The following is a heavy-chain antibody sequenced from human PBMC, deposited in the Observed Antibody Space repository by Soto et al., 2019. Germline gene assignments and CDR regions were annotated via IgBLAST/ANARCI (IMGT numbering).Heavy chain of an antibody. Sequence: GGSLRLSCAASGFTFGSYSMNWVRQAPGKGLEWVSYISSSSSTIYYADSVKGRFTISRDNAKNSLYLQMNSLRAEDTAVYYCAREADYVNWFDPWGQGTLVTV. CDR2: ISSSSSTI. CDR1: GFTFGSYS. J-gene: IGHJ5*02. D-gene: IGHD4-17*01. V-gene: IGHV3-48*01. CDR3: AREADYVNWFDP.